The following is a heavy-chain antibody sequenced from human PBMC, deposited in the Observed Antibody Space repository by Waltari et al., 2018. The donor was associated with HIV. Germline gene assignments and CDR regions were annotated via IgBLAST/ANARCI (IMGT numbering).Heavy chain of an antibody. CDR2: IKQDGSEK. CDR1: GFTFSSYW. V-gene: IGHV3-7*01. CDR3: ARITIFGVVNDYGMDV. J-gene: IGHJ6*02. D-gene: IGHD3-3*01. Sequence: EVQLVESVGGLVQPGGSLRLSCAASGFTFSSYWMSWVRQAPGKGLEWVANIKQDGSEKYYVDSVKGRFTISRDNAKNSLYLQMNSLRAEDTAVYYCARITIFGVVNDYGMDVWGQGTTVTVSS.